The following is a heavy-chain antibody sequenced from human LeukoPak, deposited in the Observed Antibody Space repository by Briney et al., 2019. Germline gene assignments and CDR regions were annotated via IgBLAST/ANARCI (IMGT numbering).Heavy chain of an antibody. Sequence: GGSLRLSCAASGFTFSSYGMHWVRQAPGKGLEWVSSISSSCSYIYYADSVKGRFTISRYKAKNILYLQMNSLRAEDTAVYYIARAGRTDAFDIWGQGTMVTVSS. CDR3: ARAGRTDAFDI. V-gene: IGHV3-21*01. CDR2: ISSSCSYI. J-gene: IGHJ3*02. CDR1: GFTFSSYG.